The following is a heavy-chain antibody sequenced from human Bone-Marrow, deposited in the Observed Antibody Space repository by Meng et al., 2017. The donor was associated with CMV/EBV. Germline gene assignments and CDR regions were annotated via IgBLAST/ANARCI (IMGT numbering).Heavy chain of an antibody. V-gene: IGHV3-43*01. Sequence: GESLKISCAASGFTFDDYTMHWVRQAPGKGLEWVSLISWDGGSTYYADSVKGRFTISRDNSKNSLYLQMNSLRAEDTSVYYCAKDLGFYDFWDDYSTVYTMDVWGQGTSVTVSS. J-gene: IGHJ6*02. CDR2: ISWDGGST. CDR1: GFTFDDYT. CDR3: AKDLGFYDFWDDYSTVYTMDV. D-gene: IGHD3-3*01.